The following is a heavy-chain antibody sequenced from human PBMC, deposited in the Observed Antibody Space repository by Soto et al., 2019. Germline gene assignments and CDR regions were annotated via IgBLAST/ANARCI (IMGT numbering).Heavy chain of an antibody. CDR2: IGTAGDT. Sequence: PGGSLRLSCAASGFTFSSHDMHWVRQTTGKGLEWVSAIGTAGDTYHPGSVKGRFTISRENAKNSLYLQMNSLRAEDTAVYYCARDCSSTSCPYGMDVWGQGTTVTVSS. V-gene: IGHV3-13*01. CDR1: GFTFSSHD. CDR3: ARDCSSTSCPYGMDV. D-gene: IGHD2-2*01. J-gene: IGHJ6*02.